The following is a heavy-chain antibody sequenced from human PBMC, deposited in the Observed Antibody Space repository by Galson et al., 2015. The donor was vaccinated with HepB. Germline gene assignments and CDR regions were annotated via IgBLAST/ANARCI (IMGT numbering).Heavy chain of an antibody. D-gene: IGHD3-22*01. CDR2: ISYDGSNK. Sequence: SLRLSCAASGFTFSSYGMHWVRQAPGKGLEWVAVISYDGSNKYYADSVKGRFTISRDNSKNTLYLQMNSLRAEDTAVYYCAKDRSDSSGSVFDYWGQGTLVTVSS. V-gene: IGHV3-30*18. CDR3: AKDRSDSSGSVFDY. J-gene: IGHJ4*02. CDR1: GFTFSSYG.